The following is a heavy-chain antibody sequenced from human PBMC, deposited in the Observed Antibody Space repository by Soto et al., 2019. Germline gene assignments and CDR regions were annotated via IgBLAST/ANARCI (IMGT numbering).Heavy chain of an antibody. J-gene: IGHJ6*02. D-gene: IGHD3-3*01. CDR2: ISAYNGNT. CDR3: ARTLPNDFWSGDFSEGLDV. V-gene: IGHV1-18*01. Sequence: ASVKVSCKASGYTFTNYGISWVRQAPGQGLEWMGWISAYNGNTKYAQKLQGRVTMTTDTSTSTAYMELSSLNSEDTAVYYCARTLPNDFWSGDFSEGLDVWGQGTTVTVSS. CDR1: GYTFTNYG.